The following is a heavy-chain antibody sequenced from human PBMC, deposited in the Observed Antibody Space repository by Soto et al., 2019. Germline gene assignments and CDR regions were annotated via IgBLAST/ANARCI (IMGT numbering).Heavy chain of an antibody. D-gene: IGHD6-19*01. J-gene: IGHJ4*02. CDR2: ISYDGSNK. V-gene: IGHV3-30-3*01. CDR3: ARGREWVGIAVPSDY. CDR1: GFTFSSYA. Sequence: GGSLRLSCAASGFTFSSYAMHWVRQAPGKGLEWVSVISYDGSNKYYADSVKGRFTISRDNSKNTLFLQMNSLTVEDTAVYYCARGREWVGIAVPSDYWGQGTLVTVSS.